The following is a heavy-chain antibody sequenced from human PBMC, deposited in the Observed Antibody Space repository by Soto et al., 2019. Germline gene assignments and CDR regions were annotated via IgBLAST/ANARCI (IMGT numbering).Heavy chain of an antibody. CDR2: INGDGTTT. CDR3: VRSREGYNLVADY. D-gene: IGHD5-12*01. J-gene: IGHJ4*02. Sequence: EAQLVESGGGLVQPGGSLRLSCAASGFTFSGYWMHWVRQAPERGLVWVSRINGDGTTTHYADSVKGRFTISRDNANNTLYLQMNSRRAEDTAVYSCVRSREGYNLVADYWGQGTLVTVSS. CDR1: GFTFSGYW. V-gene: IGHV3-74*01.